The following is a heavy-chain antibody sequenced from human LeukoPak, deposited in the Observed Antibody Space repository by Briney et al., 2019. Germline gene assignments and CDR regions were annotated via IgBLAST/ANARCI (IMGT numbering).Heavy chain of an antibody. CDR3: ARQNDFRLDY. CDR1: GYTFSSYW. Sequence: GESLKISCKGSGYTFSSYWIGWVRQMPGKGLEWMGIIYPGDSGTKYSPSLQGQVTISVDTSIGTAYLQWSSLKASDTAIYYCARQNDFRLDYWGQGTLVTVSS. J-gene: IGHJ4*02. D-gene: IGHD3-3*01. CDR2: IYPGDSGT. V-gene: IGHV5-51*01.